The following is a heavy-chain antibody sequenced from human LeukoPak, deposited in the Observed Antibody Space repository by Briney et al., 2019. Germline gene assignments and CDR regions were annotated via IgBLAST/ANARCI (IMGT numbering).Heavy chain of an antibody. J-gene: IGHJ5*02. CDR1: GFTLTTCG. V-gene: IGHV3-30*18. Sequence: HPGSSLGLSCAASGFTLTTCGMHWVRQAPGKGLEWVAVISYDGSGKYYGDSVKGRFTISRDISKNTVYLQVSSLRPEDTAMYYCAKADNYDYLTTPDPWGQGTLVIVSS. CDR3: AKADNYDYLTTPDP. CDR2: ISYDGSGK. D-gene: IGHD3-16*01.